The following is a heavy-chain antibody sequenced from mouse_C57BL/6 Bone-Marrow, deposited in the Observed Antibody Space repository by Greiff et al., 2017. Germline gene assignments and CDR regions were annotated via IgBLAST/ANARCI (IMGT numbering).Heavy chain of an antibody. V-gene: IGHV1-72*01. J-gene: IGHJ2*01. CDR1: GYTFTSYW. Sequence: QQSCKASGYTFTSYWMHWVKQRPGRGLEWIGRIDPNSGGTKYNEKFKSKATLTVDKPSSTAYMQLSSLTSEDSAVYYCARGGQTAQALYYFDYWGQGTTLTVSS. CDR3: ARGGQTAQALYYFDY. D-gene: IGHD3-2*02. CDR2: IDPNSGGT.